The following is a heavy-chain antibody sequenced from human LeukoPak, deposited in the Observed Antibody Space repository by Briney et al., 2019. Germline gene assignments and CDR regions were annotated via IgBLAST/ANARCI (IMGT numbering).Heavy chain of an antibody. CDR3: ARFQGGGWDV. Sequence: AGSLRLSCAASGFTFSTYWMSWVRQAPVKGLEWVANIKQDGSEKYYVDSAKGRFTVSRDNAKNSLFLQMNSLRVEDTAVYYCARFQGGGWDVWGQGTTVTVSS. J-gene: IGHJ6*02. CDR1: GFTFSTYW. D-gene: IGHD6-25*01. V-gene: IGHV3-7*01. CDR2: IKQDGSEK.